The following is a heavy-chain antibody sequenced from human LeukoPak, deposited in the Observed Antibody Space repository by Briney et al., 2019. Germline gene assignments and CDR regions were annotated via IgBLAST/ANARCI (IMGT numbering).Heavy chain of an antibody. CDR1: GGTFSSYA. CDR3: ARGGYGDYVFGDYYYYMDV. Sequence: EASVKVSCKASGGTFSSYAISWVRQAPGQGLEWMGGIIPIFGTANYAQKFQGRVTITADESTSTAYMELSSLRSEDTAVYYCARGGYGDYVFGDYYYYMDVWGKGTTVTISS. V-gene: IGHV1-69*13. J-gene: IGHJ6*03. CDR2: IIPIFGTA. D-gene: IGHD4-17*01.